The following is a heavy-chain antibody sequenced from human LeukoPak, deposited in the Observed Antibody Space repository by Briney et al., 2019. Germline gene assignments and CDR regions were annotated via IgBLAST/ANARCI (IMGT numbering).Heavy chain of an antibody. V-gene: IGHV4-4*09. CDR1: GGSISSYY. Sequence: SETLSLTCTVSGGSISSYYWSWIRQPPGKGLEWIGYIYTSGSTNYNPSLKSRVTISVDTSKNQFSLKLGSVTAADTAVYYCARLVSLNKVLDYWGQGTLVTVSS. CDR3: ARLVSLNKVLDY. J-gene: IGHJ4*02. CDR2: IYTSGST. D-gene: IGHD1/OR15-1a*01.